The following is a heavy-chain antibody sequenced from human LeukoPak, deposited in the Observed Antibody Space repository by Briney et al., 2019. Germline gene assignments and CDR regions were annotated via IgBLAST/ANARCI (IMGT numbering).Heavy chain of an antibody. J-gene: IGHJ4*02. CDR1: GYTFTSYG. CDR3: ASVLYYDFWSGYYTLDY. D-gene: IGHD3-3*01. Sequence: GASVKVSCKASGYTFTSYGISWVRQAPGQGLEWMGWISAYNGNTNYAQKLQGRVTMTTDTSTSTAYMELRSLRSDDTAVYYCASVLYYDFWSGYYTLDYWGQGTLVTVSS. V-gene: IGHV1-18*01. CDR2: ISAYNGNT.